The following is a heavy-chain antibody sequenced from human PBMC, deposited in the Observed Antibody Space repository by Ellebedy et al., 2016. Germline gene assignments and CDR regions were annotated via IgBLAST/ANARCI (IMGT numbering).Heavy chain of an antibody. Sequence: GSLRLSXTVSGVSVSSSSYYWSWIRQPPGKGLEWIAYIYYSGSTYYNPSLKSRVTISVDTSKNQFSLKLSSVTAADTAVYYCAREELGCGAFDIWGQGTMVTVSS. V-gene: IGHV4-61*01. CDR1: GVSVSSSSYY. CDR3: AREELGCGAFDI. CDR2: IYYSGST. J-gene: IGHJ3*02. D-gene: IGHD1-7*01.